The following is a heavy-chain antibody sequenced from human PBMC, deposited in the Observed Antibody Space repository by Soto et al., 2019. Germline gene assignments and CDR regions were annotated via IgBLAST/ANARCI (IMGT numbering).Heavy chain of an antibody. D-gene: IGHD4-17*01. Sequence: PSETLSLTCTVSGGSFSSGDYYRSWIRRHPGKGLEWIGYIYYSGSTYYNPSLRSRVTISVDTSTKQFSLKLTSVTAADTALYYRARDFVYGDYGGWFDHWGQGTQVTVSS. CDR3: ARDFVYGDYGGWFDH. CDR1: GGSFSSGDYY. V-gene: IGHV4-31*03. J-gene: IGHJ5*02. CDR2: IYYSGST.